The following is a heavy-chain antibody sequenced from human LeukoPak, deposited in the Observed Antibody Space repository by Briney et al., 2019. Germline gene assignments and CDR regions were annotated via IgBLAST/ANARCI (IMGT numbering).Heavy chain of an antibody. V-gene: IGHV4-39*01. J-gene: IGHJ4*02. D-gene: IGHD5-18*01. CDR2: IYYDGRT. CDR3: ARAGDIAMAYPAYFDY. Sequence: SETLSLTCSVSGGSITNKNYYWGWIRQPPGKGLEWIGNIYYDGRTYYNPSLKSRVTISVDTSKNQFSLKVTSVTAADTAVYYCARAGDIAMAYPAYFDYWGQGTPVTVSS. CDR1: GGSITNKNYY.